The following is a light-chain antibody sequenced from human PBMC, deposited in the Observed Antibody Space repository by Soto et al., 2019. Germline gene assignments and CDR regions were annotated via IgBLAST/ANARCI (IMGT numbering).Light chain of an antibody. Sequence: DIQMTQSPSTLSASVGDRVTISCRASDNINTWVAWFQQKPGKAPQYLIQSASILQSGVPSRFSGSGSGTEFILTINSLQPEDVAIYYCLQVNSFPRTFGQGTKVDI. CDR3: LQVNSFPRT. J-gene: IGKJ1*01. V-gene: IGKV1-5*01. CDR1: DNINTW. CDR2: SAS.